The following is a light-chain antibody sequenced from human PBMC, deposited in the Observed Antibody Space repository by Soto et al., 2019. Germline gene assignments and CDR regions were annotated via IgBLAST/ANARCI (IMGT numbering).Light chain of an antibody. CDR2: DAS. CDR3: QQRSNWPIT. V-gene: IGKV3-11*01. J-gene: IGKJ2*01. Sequence: ETLLTQSPATLSLSPGERATLSCRASQSVSSYLAWYQQKPGQAPRLLIYDASNRATGITARFSGSGSGTDFTLTISSLEPEDFAVYYCQQRSNWPITFGQGTKVDIK. CDR1: QSVSSY.